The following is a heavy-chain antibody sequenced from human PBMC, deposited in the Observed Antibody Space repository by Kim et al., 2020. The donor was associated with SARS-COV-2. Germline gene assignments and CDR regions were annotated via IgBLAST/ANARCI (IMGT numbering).Heavy chain of an antibody. D-gene: IGHD2-15*01. CDR1: GFFFGDYA. Sequence: GWSLRLSCTASGFFFGDYAISWFRQAPGKGLEWLGFIRSTAFGGTTEYAASVKGRFTMSGDESKTIAYLQMNSLTTADTAVYYCSRDRGSCSGNTCPRTLKFYYYGMDVWGQGTTVTVSS. CDR3: SRDRGSCSGNTCPRTLKFYYYGMDV. V-gene: IGHV3-49*03. CDR2: IRSTAFGGTT. J-gene: IGHJ6*02.